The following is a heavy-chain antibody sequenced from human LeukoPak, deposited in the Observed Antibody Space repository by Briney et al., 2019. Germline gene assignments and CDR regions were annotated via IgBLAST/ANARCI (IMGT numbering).Heavy chain of an antibody. Sequence: VGALRLSCAASGFTFSRYWMSGVRQARGKGGDWVGNIKQDGSEKYYVDSVSGRFTISRDNAKKSLYLQMNSLRAEDTAVYYRARGNEYGDYTRLAPFEYWGQGTLVNVSS. V-gene: IGHV3-7*03. D-gene: IGHD4-17*01. J-gene: IGHJ4*02. CDR1: GFTFSRYW. CDR2: IKQDGSEK. CDR3: ARGNEYGDYTRLAPFEY.